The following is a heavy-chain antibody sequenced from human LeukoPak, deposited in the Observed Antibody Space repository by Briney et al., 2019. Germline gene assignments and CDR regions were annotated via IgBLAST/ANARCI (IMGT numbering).Heavy chain of an antibody. CDR1: GFTVSTNY. D-gene: IGHD3-22*01. J-gene: IGHJ3*02. CDR2: IYNDGST. CDR3: AREIEEIGAFDI. Sequence: GGSLRLSCAASGFTVSTNYMSWVRQAPGKGLEWVSIIYNDGSTYYADSVKGRFTISRDSSKNTLYLQMSSLTAEDTAVYYCAREIEEIGAFDIWGQGTIVTVSS. V-gene: IGHV3-53*01.